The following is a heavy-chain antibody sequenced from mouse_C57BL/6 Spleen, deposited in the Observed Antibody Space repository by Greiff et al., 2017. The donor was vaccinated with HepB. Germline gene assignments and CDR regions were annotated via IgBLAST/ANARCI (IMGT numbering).Heavy chain of an antibody. Sequence: QVQLKQSGAELVRPGTSVKLSCKASGYTFTSYWMHWVKQRPGQGLEWIGVIDPPDSYTNYNQKFKGKATLTVDTSSSPAYMQLSSLTSEDSAVYYCARRGDYDGAWFAYWGQGTLVTVSA. CDR2: IDPPDSYT. J-gene: IGHJ3*01. CDR3: ARRGDYDGAWFAY. D-gene: IGHD2-4*01. CDR1: GYTFTSYW. V-gene: IGHV1-59*01.